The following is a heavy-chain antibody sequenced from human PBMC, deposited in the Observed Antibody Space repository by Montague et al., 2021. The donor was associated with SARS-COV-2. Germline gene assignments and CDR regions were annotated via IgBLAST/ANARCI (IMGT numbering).Heavy chain of an antibody. J-gene: IGHJ3*02. D-gene: IGHD2-15*01. CDR2: IYYSGNT. CDR1: GGSISSRSYY. Sequence: SETLSLTCTISGGSISSRSYYWGWIRQPPGKGLEWIGGIYYSGNTYYNPSLKSRVTISVEPSKNQFSLKLTSVTAAATAVYSCAREGAVVGARRAFDIWGQGTMVTVSS. V-gene: IGHV4-39*07. CDR3: AREGAVVGARRAFDI.